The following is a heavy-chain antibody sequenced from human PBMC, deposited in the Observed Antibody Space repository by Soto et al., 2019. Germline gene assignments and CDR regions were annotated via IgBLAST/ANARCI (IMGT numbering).Heavy chain of an antibody. CDR2: ISYDGSNK. Sequence: QVQLVESGGGVVQPGRSLRLSCAASGFTFSSYGMHWVRQAPGNGLEWVAVISYDGSNKYYADSVKGRFTISRDNSKNTLYLQMHSLRAEDTAVYYCAKGARLDDHFDYWGQGTLVTVSS. V-gene: IGHV3-30*18. CDR1: GFTFSSYG. J-gene: IGHJ4*02. CDR3: AKGARLDDHFDY. D-gene: IGHD6-19*01.